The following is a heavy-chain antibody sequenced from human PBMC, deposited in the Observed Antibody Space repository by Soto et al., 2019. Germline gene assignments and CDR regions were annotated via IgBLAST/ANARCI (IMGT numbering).Heavy chain of an antibody. V-gene: IGHV3-7*04. D-gene: IGHD3-22*01. CDR3: VRGDFHDSSGPFSDAFDV. J-gene: IGHJ3*01. Sequence: GSLRLSCAAFGFTCRNYWMSWVRQAPGKGLQWVANIKQDGSQKWYVDSVKGRFTISRDNAKTSLYLQMNSLRVEDTAVYYCVRGDFHDSSGPFSDAFDVWGQGIMVTVSS. CDR1: GFTCRNYW. CDR2: IKQDGSQK.